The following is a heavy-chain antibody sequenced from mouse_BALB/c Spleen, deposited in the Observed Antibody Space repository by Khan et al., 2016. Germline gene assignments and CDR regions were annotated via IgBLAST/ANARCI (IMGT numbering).Heavy chain of an antibody. V-gene: IGHV3-2*02. CDR2: ISYSGSN. CDR1: GYSITSDYA. J-gene: IGHJ2*01. Sequence: EVQLQESGPGLVKPSQSLSLTCTVTGYSITSDYAWNWIRQFPGNKLEWMGYISYSGSNSYNPSLKSRISIPQDTSTNQFFLQSNSATTDDTATYYCARGMITTFDYWGQGTTLTVSS. D-gene: IGHD2-4*01. CDR3: ARGMITTFDY.